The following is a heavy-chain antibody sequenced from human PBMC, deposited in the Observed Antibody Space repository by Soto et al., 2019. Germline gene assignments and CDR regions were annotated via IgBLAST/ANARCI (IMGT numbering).Heavy chain of an antibody. Sequence: ASVKVSCKASGYTFTSYGISWVRQAPGQGLEWMGWISAYNGNTNYAQKLQGRVTMTTDTSTSTAYKELRSLRSDDTAVYYCARDKGWLQSRLGSYWGQGTLVTVSS. CDR2: ISAYNGNT. D-gene: IGHD5-12*01. CDR3: ARDKGWLQSRLGSY. CDR1: GYTFTSYG. J-gene: IGHJ4*02. V-gene: IGHV1-18*04.